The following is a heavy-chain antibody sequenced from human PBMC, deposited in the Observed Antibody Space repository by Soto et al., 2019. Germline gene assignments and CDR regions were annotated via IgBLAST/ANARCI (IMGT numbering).Heavy chain of an antibody. CDR3: ARAGIAVAGTFDY. V-gene: IGHV1-3*01. J-gene: IGHJ4*02. D-gene: IGHD6-19*01. Sequence: ASVKVSCKASGYTFTGYAMHWVRQAPGQRLEWMGWINAGNGNTKYSQKFQGRVTITRDTSASTAYMELSSLRSEDTAVYYCARAGIAVAGTFDYWGQGTLVTVSS. CDR1: GYTFTGYA. CDR2: INAGNGNT.